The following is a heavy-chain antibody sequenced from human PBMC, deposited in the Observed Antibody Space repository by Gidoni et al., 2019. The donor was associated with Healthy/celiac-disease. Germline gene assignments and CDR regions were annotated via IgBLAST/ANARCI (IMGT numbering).Heavy chain of an antibody. J-gene: IGHJ6*02. Sequence: QVQLVESGGGVVQPGRCLRLSCAAAGFTFSSYGMHWVRQAPGKGLEWLAVLSYDGSNTYYAASVNGRFTISRDNSKNTLYLQMNSLRAEDTAVYYCAKDSTYYYYGMDVWGQGTTVTVSS. V-gene: IGHV3-30*18. CDR1: GFTFSSYG. CDR2: LSYDGSNT. CDR3: AKDSTYYYYGMDV.